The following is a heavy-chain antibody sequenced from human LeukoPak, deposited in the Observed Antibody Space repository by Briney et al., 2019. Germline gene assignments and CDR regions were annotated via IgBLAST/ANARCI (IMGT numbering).Heavy chain of an antibody. CDR3: ARVRTTWLLDY. CDR2: INHSGST. D-gene: IGHD1-1*01. J-gene: IGHJ4*02. Sequence: SETLSLPCAVYGGSLSGYYWSWIRQPPGKGLEWIGEINHSGSTNYNPSLKSRVTISVDTSKNQFSLKLSSVTAADTAVYYCARVRTTWLLDYWGQGTLVTVSS. V-gene: IGHV4-34*01. CDR1: GGSLSGYY.